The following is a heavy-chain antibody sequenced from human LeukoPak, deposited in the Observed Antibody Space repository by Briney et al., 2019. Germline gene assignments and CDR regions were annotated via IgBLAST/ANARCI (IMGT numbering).Heavy chain of an antibody. CDR3: ARGEDCSSTSCRNDY. CDR1: GGSISSYY. D-gene: IGHD2-2*01. CDR2: IYYSGST. Sequence: PSETLSLTCTVSGGSISSYYWSWIRQPPGKGLEWIGYIYYSGSTNYNPSLKSRVTISVDTSKNQFSLKLSSETAADTAVYYCARGEDCSSTSCRNDYWGQGTLVTVSS. J-gene: IGHJ4*02. V-gene: IGHV4-59*01.